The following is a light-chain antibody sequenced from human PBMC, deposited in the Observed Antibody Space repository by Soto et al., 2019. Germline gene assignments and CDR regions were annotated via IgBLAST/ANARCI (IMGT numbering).Light chain of an antibody. Sequence: DIQMTQSPSPLSASVGDRVTITCRASQSIGKYLNWFQQKPGKAPKLLIYAASTLQSGVPSRFSGSGSGTDFTLIISRVEADDVAIYYCMQATHFPWTFGQGTKVEIK. CDR1: QSIGKY. CDR3: MQATHFPWT. J-gene: IGKJ1*01. CDR2: AAS. V-gene: IGKV1-39*01.